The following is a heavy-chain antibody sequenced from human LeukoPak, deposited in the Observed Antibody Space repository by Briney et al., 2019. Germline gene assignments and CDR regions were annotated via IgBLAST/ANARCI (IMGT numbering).Heavy chain of an antibody. V-gene: IGHV4-34*01. Sequence: SETLSLTCAVYGGSFSGYYWSWIRQPPGKGLEWIGEINHSGSTNYNPSLKSRVTISVDTSKNQFSLKLSSVTAADTAVYYCARGGYRPPYCSGGSCYSGGRTYYYYGMDVWGQGTTVTVSS. CDR3: ARGGYRPPYCSGGSCYSGGRTYYYYGMDV. CDR1: GGSFSGYY. D-gene: IGHD2-15*01. CDR2: INHSGST. J-gene: IGHJ6*02.